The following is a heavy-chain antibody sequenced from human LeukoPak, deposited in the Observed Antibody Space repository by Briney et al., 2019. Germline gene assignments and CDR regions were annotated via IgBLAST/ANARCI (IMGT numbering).Heavy chain of an antibody. J-gene: IGHJ4*02. CDR3: ARDRGVRGIMDY. CDR1: GGSFSSSY. Sequence: NPSETLSLTCAVYGGSFSSSYWTWIRQPPGKGLEWIGEIHHSGSTKYNPSLESRATTSADTSKNQFSLKLSSVTAADTAVYYCARDRGVRGIMDYWGQGILVTVSS. V-gene: IGHV4-34*01. CDR2: IHHSGST. D-gene: IGHD3-10*01.